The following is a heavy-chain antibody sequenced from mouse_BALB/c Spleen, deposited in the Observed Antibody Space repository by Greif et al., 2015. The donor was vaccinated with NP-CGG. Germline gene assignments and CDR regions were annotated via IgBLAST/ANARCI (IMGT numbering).Heavy chain of an antibody. Sequence: EVKLVESGGGLVKPGGSLKLSCAASGFAFSSYDMSWVRQTPEKRLEWVATISSGGSYTYYPDSVKGRFTISRDNARNTLYLQMSSLRSEDTALYYCARHPPFTTVVARPSYYFDYWGQGTTLTVSS. D-gene: IGHD1-1*01. CDR1: GFAFSSYD. CDR3: ARHPPFTTVVARPSYYFDY. V-gene: IGHV5-9*02. J-gene: IGHJ2*01. CDR2: ISSGGSYT.